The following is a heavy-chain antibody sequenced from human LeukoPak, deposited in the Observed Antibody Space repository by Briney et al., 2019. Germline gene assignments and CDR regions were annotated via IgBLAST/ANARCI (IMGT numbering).Heavy chain of an antibody. D-gene: IGHD3-10*01. Sequence: SETLSLTCAVYGGSFSGYYWSWIRQPPGKGLEWIGEINHSGSTNYNPSLKSRVTISVDTSENQFSLKLSSVTAADTAVYYCARLTMVRGFDPWGQGTLVTVSS. CDR2: INHSGST. V-gene: IGHV4-34*01. CDR3: ARLTMVRGFDP. J-gene: IGHJ5*02. CDR1: GGSFSGYY.